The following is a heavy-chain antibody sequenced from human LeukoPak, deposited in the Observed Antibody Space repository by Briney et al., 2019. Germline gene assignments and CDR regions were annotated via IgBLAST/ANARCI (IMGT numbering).Heavy chain of an antibody. CDR2: IYSGGST. Sequence: GGSLRLSCAASGFTVSSNYMSWVRQAPGKGLEWVSVIYSGGSTYYADSVKGRFTISRDNSKNTLYLQMSSLRAEDTAVYYCAREISSHFDYWGQGTLVTVSS. D-gene: IGHD3-3*02. J-gene: IGHJ4*02. CDR3: AREISSHFDY. V-gene: IGHV3-66*01. CDR1: GFTVSSNY.